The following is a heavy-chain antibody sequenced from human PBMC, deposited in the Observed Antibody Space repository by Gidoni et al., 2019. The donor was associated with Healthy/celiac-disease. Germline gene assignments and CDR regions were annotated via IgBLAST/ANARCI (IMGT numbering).Heavy chain of an antibody. CDR3: ARDPSVRGVTNWFDP. J-gene: IGHJ5*02. CDR2: SIPIFGTA. Sequence: QVQLVQSGAEVKKPGSSVKVFCKASGGTFSSYAISWVRQAPGQGLEWMGGSIPIFGTANYAQKFQGRVTITADESTSTAYMELSSLRSEDTAVYYCARDPSVRGVTNWFDPWGQGTLVTVSS. D-gene: IGHD3-10*01. V-gene: IGHV1-69*01. CDR1: GGTFSSYA.